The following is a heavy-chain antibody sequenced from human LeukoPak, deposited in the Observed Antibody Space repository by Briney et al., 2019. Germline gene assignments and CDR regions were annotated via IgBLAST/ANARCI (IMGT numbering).Heavy chain of an antibody. CDR2: INYNGGT. CDR1: GYSISSGYY. Sequence: SETLSLTCAVSGYSISSGYYWGWIRQPPGKGLEWIGSINYNGGTYYNPSLKSRVTISVDTSKNQFSLRLTSVTAADTAMYYCARHLTAGGDTVMVTFDSWGQGTLVTVSS. J-gene: IGHJ4*02. D-gene: IGHD5-18*01. V-gene: IGHV4-38-2*01. CDR3: ARHLTAGGDTVMVTFDS.